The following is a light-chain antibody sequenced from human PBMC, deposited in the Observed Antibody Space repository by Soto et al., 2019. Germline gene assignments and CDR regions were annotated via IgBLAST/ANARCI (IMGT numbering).Light chain of an antibody. J-gene: IGLJ2*01. V-gene: IGLV2-23*02. CDR3: SSYAGSNTLV. Sequence: QSALTQPASVSGFPGQSITISCTGTSGDLGGYNLVSWYQQHPDKAPKLIIYEVTKRPSGVPDRFSGSKSGKTASLTISGLQAEDEADYYCSSYAGSNTLVFGGGTKLTVL. CDR1: SGDLGGYNL. CDR2: EVT.